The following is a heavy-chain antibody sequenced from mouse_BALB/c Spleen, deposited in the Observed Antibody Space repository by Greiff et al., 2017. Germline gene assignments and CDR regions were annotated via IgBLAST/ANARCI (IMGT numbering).Heavy chain of an antibody. V-gene: IGHV5-17*02. CDR1: GFTFSSFG. CDR2: ISSGSSTI. J-gene: IGHJ4*01. D-gene: IGHD2-2*01. Sequence: EVQLVESGGGLVQPGGSRKLSCAASGFTFSSFGMHWVRQAPEKGLEWVAYISSGSSTIYYADTVKGRFTISRDNPKNTLFLQMTSLRSEDTAMYYCARVYGYDEGAYAMDYWGQGTSVTVSS. CDR3: ARVYGYDEGAYAMDY.